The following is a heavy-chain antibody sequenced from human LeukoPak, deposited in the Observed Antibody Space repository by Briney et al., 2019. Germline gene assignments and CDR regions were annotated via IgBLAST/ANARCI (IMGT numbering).Heavy chain of an antibody. CDR1: RFTFSSYG. J-gene: IGHJ4*02. V-gene: IGHV3-48*04. CDR3: ARDLLKTGIPFDY. CDR2: ISSSSSTI. D-gene: IGHD7-27*01. Sequence: GGSLRLSCAASRFTFSSYGMNWVRQAPGKGLEWVSYISSSSSTIYYADSVKGRFTISRDNAKNSLYLQMNSLRAEDTAVYYCARDLLKTGIPFDYWGQGTLVTVSS.